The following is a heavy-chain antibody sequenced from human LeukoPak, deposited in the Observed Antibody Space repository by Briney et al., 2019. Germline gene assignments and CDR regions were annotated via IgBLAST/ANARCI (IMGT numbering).Heavy chain of an antibody. Sequence: SETLSLTCTVSGGSISSSSYYWGWIRQPPGKGLEWIGSIYYSGSTYYNPSLKSRVTISVDTSKNQFSLKLSSVTAADTAVYYCASAQSNQMATKIWGQGTLVTVSS. J-gene: IGHJ4*02. CDR2: IYYSGST. CDR3: ASAQSNQMATKI. CDR1: GGSISSSSYY. V-gene: IGHV4-39*07. D-gene: IGHD5-24*01.